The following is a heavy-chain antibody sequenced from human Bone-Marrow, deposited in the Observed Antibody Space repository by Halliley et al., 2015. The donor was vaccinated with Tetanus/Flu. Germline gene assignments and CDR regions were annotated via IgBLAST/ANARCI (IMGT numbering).Heavy chain of an antibody. CDR3: ARDREGQQQPPDY. V-gene: IGHV3-21*01. Sequence: DWVSSFSSRSIYTYSAYSLKGLFTISRDNARNSLYLQMNSLRAEDTAVYYCARDREGQQQPPDYWGQGTLVTVSS. J-gene: IGHJ4*02. CDR2: FSSRSIYT. D-gene: IGHD6-13*01.